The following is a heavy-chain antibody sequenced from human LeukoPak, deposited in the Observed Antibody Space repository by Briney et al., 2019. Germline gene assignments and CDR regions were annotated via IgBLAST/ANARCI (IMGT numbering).Heavy chain of an antibody. Sequence: GGSLRLSCAASGFTFSDYWMTWVRQAPGKGLEWVANIKRDGSEKDSVDSVKGRFTISTDNAKNSLYLQSNSLRDEATGVCYCARGGGAVDYWGQGTLVTVSS. CDR3: ARGGGAVDY. CDR2: IKRDGSEK. J-gene: IGHJ4*02. V-gene: IGHV3-7*01. D-gene: IGHD3-10*01. CDR1: GFTFSDYW.